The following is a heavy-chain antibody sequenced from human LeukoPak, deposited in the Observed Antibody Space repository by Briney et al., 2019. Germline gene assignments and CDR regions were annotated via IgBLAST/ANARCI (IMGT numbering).Heavy chain of an antibody. CDR1: GGSISSYY. CDR3: ARNPSYDILTGYSDYYGMDV. D-gene: IGHD3-9*01. Sequence: SETLSPTCTVSGGSISSYYWSWIRQPPGKGLEWIGYIYYSGSTNYNPSLKSRVTISVDTSKNQFSLELSSVTAADTAVYYCARNPSYDILTGYSDYYGMDVWGQGTTVTVSS. J-gene: IGHJ6*02. CDR2: IYYSGST. V-gene: IGHV4-59*01.